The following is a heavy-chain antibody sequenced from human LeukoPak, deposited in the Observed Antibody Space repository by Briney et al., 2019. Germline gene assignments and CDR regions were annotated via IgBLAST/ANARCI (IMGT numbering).Heavy chain of an antibody. Sequence: SETLSLTCTVSGGSISSYYWGWIRQPPGKGLEWIGSIYHSGNTYYNPSLKSRVTISVDTSKNQFSLKLNSVTAADTAVYYCAATGDLAYFDYWGQGTLVTVSS. J-gene: IGHJ4*02. CDR2: IYHSGNT. V-gene: IGHV4-38-2*02. D-gene: IGHD7-27*01. CDR3: AATGDLAYFDY. CDR1: GGSISSYY.